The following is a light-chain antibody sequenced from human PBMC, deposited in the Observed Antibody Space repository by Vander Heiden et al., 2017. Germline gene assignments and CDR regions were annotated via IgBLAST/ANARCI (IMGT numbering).Light chain of an antibody. CDR2: DVS. Sequence: QSALTQPASVSGSPGQSITISCTGTNSDVGASAYVSWNKRHPGKAPKLIIYDVSYRPSGVSNRSSGSKSGNTASLTISGLQADDESDYFCSSYTSGSSPDVLFGGGTKLTVL. J-gene: IGLJ2*01. CDR3: SSYTSGSSPDVL. CDR1: NSDVGASAY. V-gene: IGLV2-14*03.